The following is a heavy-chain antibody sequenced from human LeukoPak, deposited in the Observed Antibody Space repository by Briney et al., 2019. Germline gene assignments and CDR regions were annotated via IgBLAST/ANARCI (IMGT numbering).Heavy chain of an antibody. Sequence: ASVKVSCKASGHTFTVYYIHWVRQAPGQGLEWMGWITLNSGDTKYAQKFQGRVTMTSDTSITTAYMELSRLKFDDTAIYYCASEGELGLNDWGQGTLVTVSS. CDR3: ASEGELGLND. CDR2: ITLNSGDT. D-gene: IGHD7-27*01. CDR1: GHTFTVYY. V-gene: IGHV1-2*02. J-gene: IGHJ4*02.